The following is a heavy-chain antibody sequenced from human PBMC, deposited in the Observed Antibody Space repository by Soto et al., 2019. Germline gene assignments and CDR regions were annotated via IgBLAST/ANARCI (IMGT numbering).Heavy chain of an antibody. J-gene: IGHJ4*02. V-gene: IGHV3-21*01. CDR1: GFTFSSYS. CDR3: TIGSSSQPGGY. D-gene: IGHD2-2*01. Sequence: PGGSLRLSCAASGFTFSSYSMNWVRQAPGKGLEWVSSISSSSSYIYYADSVKGRFTISRDNAKNSLYLQMNSLRAEDTAVYYCTIGSSSQPGGYCGQGTLVTVSS. CDR2: ISSSSSYI.